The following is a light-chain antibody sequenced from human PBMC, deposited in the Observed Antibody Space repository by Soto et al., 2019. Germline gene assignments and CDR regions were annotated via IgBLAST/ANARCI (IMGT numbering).Light chain of an antibody. CDR2: GAS. Sequence: ERVMTQSPATLSVSPGERVTLSCWPSQRIYTNLAWYQHTPGQAPRLLIYGASTRATGIPVRFSGSGSGTEFTLTISSLQSEDFAVYFCQQYDDWLRLTFGGGTKVDIK. V-gene: IGKV3-15*01. CDR3: QQYDDWLRLT. J-gene: IGKJ4*01. CDR1: QRIYTN.